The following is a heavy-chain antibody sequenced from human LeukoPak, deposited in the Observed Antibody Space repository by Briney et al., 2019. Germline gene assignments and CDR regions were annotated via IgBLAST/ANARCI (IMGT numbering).Heavy chain of an antibody. J-gene: IGHJ4*02. V-gene: IGHV1-18*01. D-gene: IGHD4-17*01. CDR3: ATTILDYGDYGGYFDY. CDR2: ISAYNGNT. Sequence: ASVKVSCKASGYTFTSYGISWVRQAPGQGLEWMGWISAYNGNTNYAQKLQGRVTMTTDISTSTACMELRSLRSDDTAVYYCATTILDYGDYGGYFDYWGQGTLVTVSS. CDR1: GYTFTSYG.